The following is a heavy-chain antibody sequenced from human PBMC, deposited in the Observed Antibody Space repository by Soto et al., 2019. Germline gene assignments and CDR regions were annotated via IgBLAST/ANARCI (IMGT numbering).Heavy chain of an antibody. Sequence: QVQLQESGPGLVKPSETLSLTCTVSGGSISSYYWSWIRQPPGKGLEWIGYIYYSGSTNYNPSLKSRVTISVDTSKNQFSLKLSSVNAADTAVYYCARDANCSGGSCYDAFDIWGQGTMVTVSS. CDR1: GGSISSYY. V-gene: IGHV4-59*01. CDR3: ARDANCSGGSCYDAFDI. J-gene: IGHJ3*02. D-gene: IGHD2-15*01. CDR2: IYYSGST.